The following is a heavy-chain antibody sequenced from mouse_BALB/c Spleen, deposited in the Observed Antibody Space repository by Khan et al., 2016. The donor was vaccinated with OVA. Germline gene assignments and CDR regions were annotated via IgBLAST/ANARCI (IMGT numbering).Heavy chain of an antibody. D-gene: IGHD1-1*01. J-gene: IGHJ3*01. Sequence: LVKTGASVKISCKASGYSLTGYYMHWVKQSHGKSLEWIGYISCYNGVISYNQKFKGKATFTVDTSSSTACMQFNSLTSEDSAVYYCARGDYYGSSSFAYWGQGTLVTVSA. CDR2: ISCYNGVI. V-gene: IGHV1S34*01. CDR1: GYSLTGYY. CDR3: ARGDYYGSSSFAY.